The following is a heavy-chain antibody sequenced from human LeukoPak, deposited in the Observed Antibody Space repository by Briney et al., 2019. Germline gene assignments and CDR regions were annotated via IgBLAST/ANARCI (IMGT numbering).Heavy chain of an antibody. Sequence: GGSLRLSCAASVFSFSAYNMNWVGQAPGKGLEWVSSIASGSTYTYYGDSVKGRFSISRDNTKNSLYLQMDSLRVEDTAVYFCATGGAPGSWGQGTLVTVSS. CDR1: VFSFSAYN. D-gene: IGHD6-25*01. J-gene: IGHJ5*02. CDR3: ATGGAPGS. CDR2: IASGSTYT. V-gene: IGHV3-21*01.